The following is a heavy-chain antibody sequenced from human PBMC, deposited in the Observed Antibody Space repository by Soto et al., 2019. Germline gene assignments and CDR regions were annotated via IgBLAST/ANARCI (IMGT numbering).Heavy chain of an antibody. CDR2: IYPGDSDT. CDR1: GYSFSSYW. CDR3: ARTAAAGKYYYGVDV. D-gene: IGHD6-13*01. V-gene: IGHV5-51*01. Sequence: RGESLKISCKGSGYSFSSYWIGWVRQMSGKGLEWMGIIYPGDSDTRYSPSFQGQVTISADKSISTAYLQWSSLKASDTAIYYCARTAAAGKYYYGVDVWGKGTTVTVTS. J-gene: IGHJ6*04.